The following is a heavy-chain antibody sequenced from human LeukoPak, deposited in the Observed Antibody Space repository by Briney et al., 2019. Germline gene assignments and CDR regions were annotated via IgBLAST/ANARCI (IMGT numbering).Heavy chain of an antibody. D-gene: IGHD3-3*01. V-gene: IGHV4-61*02. Sequence: SETLSLTCSVSGGSISSGSYYWSWIRQPAGKGLEWIGRIYTSGSTNYNPSLKSRVTISVDTSKNQFSLKLSSVTAADTAVYYCAGDGVEWPQPNWFDPWGQGTLVTVSS. CDR3: AGDGVEWPQPNWFDP. CDR1: GGSISSGSYY. J-gene: IGHJ5*02. CDR2: IYTSGST.